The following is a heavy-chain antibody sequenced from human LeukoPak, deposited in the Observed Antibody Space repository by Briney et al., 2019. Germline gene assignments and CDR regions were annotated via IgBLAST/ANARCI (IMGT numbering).Heavy chain of an antibody. CDR3: ARDPRENYYGSGIPDPYNWFDP. Sequence: QPGGSLRLSCAASGFSLSSHGMHWVRQAPGKGLEWVAVIWYDASNKYYADSVKGRFTISRDNSKNTLYLQMNSLRVEDTALYFCARDPRENYYGSGIPDPYNWFDPWGQGTLVTVSS. D-gene: IGHD3-10*01. V-gene: IGHV3-33*01. CDR1: GFSLSSHG. J-gene: IGHJ5*02. CDR2: IWYDASNK.